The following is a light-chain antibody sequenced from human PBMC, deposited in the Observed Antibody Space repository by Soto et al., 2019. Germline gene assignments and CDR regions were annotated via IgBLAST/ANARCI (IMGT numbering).Light chain of an antibody. J-gene: IGKJ1*01. CDR3: QQYNTDSPWT. V-gene: IGKV1-9*01. CDR1: EGISSY. Sequence: DIQMTQSPLSLSASVGDRFTITCRSSEGISSYLAWYQQKPGKAPELLIYAASTLQSGVPSRFSGSGSGTELTLTVSNLHLEDFATYYCQQYNTDSPWTFGQGTKVDIK. CDR2: AAS.